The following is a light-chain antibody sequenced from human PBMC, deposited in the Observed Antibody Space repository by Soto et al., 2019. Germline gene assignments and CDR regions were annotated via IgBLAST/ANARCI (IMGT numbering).Light chain of an antibody. CDR3: QQYGSSPWT. CDR1: QSVSSSY. Sequence: EIVLTQSPGTLSLSPGERATLSCRASQSVSSSYLAWYQQKLGQAPRLLIYGASSRATGIPDRFSGSGSGTDFTLTISRLEPEDFAVYYCQQYGSSPWTFGPGTKVDIK. V-gene: IGKV3-20*01. CDR2: GAS. J-gene: IGKJ3*01.